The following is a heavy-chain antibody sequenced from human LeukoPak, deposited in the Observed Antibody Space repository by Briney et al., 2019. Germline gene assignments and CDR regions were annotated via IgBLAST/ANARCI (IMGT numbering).Heavy chain of an antibody. D-gene: IGHD6-13*01. CDR3: ARVSSSWYQDWYFDL. J-gene: IGHJ2*01. CDR1: GGSISSSSYY. V-gene: IGHV4-39*07. CDR2: IYYSGST. Sequence: SETLSLTCTVSGGSISSSSYYWGWIRQPPGKGLEWIGSIYYSGSTYYNPSLKSRVTMSVDTSKNQFSLKLSSVTAADTAVYYCARVSSSWYQDWYFDLWGRGTLVTVSS.